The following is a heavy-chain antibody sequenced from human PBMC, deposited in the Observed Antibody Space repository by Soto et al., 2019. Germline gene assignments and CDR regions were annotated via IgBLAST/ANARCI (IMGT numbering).Heavy chain of an antibody. J-gene: IGHJ4*02. CDR3: ARPLLTMVRGVSPLDY. CDR2: ISAYNGNT. Sequence: QVQLVQSGAEVKKPGASVKVSCKASGYTFTSYGISWVRQAPGQGLEWMGWISAYNGNTNHAQKLQGRVTMTTDTSTSTAYMELRSLRSDDTAVYYCARPLLTMVRGVSPLDYWGQGTLVTVSS. V-gene: IGHV1-18*04. D-gene: IGHD3-10*01. CDR1: GYTFTSYG.